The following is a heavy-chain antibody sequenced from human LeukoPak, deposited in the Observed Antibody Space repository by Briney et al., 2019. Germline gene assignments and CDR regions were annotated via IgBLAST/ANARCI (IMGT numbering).Heavy chain of an antibody. J-gene: IGHJ4*02. V-gene: IGHV3-23*01. CDR1: GFTFSSYA. D-gene: IGHD2-2*01. CDR2: ISGSGGST. CDR3: AKGGGRGYCSSTSCPSTN. Sequence: PGGSLRLSCAASGFTFSSYAMSWVRQAPGKGLEWVSAISGSGGSTYYADSVKGRFTISRDNSKNTLYLQMNSLRAEDTAVYYCAKGGGRGYCSSTSCPSTNWGQGTLVTVSS.